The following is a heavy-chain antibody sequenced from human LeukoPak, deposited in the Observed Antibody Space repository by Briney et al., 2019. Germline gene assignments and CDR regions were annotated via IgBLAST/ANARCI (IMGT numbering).Heavy chain of an antibody. D-gene: IGHD1-26*01. Sequence: SETLSLTCSVSGGSITSGGYYWSWIRQHPGKGLEWIGYINYRGSPDYNPSLKSRLSISLDTSRNQFSLKLTSVTAADTAVYYCARGSPVSGSYYSYYYYYGMDVWGQGTTVTVSS. J-gene: IGHJ6*02. CDR1: GGSITSGGYY. CDR2: INYRGSP. V-gene: IGHV4-31*03. CDR3: ARGSPVSGSYYSYYYYYGMDV.